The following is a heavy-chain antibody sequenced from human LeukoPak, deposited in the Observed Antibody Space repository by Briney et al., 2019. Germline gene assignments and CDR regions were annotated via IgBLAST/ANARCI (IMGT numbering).Heavy chain of an antibody. Sequence: PGGSLRLSCAASGVTFSSYAMSWVRQAAGKGLEWVSAISGTGGRTYFADSVKGRFTISRDNSKNTLYLQMNSLRPEDTAVYYCARDRGSGSYYNDAVDYWGQGTLVTVSS. CDR2: ISGTGGRT. D-gene: IGHD3-10*01. V-gene: IGHV3-23*01. CDR3: ARDRGSGSYYNDAVDY. CDR1: GVTFSSYA. J-gene: IGHJ4*02.